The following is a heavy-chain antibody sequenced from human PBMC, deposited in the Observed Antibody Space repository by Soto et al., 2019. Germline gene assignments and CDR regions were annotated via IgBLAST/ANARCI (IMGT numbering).Heavy chain of an antibody. D-gene: IGHD3-3*01. CDR1: GFTFSSYS. J-gene: IGHJ4*02. V-gene: IGHV3-48*01. CDR2: ISSSSSTI. Sequence: PGGSLRLSCAASGFTFSSYSMNWVRQAPGKGLEWVSYISSSSSTIYYADSVKGRFTISRDNAKNSLYLQMNSLRAEDTAVYYCARESQRQNYDFWSGYYPMGYWGQGTLVTVSS. CDR3: ARESQRQNYDFWSGYYPMGY.